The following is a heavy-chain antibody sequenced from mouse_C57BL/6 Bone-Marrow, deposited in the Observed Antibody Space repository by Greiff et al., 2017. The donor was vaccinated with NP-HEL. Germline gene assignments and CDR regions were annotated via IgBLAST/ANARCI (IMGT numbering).Heavy chain of an antibody. J-gene: IGHJ1*03. Sequence: QVQLQQPGAELVRPGTSVKLSCKASGYTFTSYWMHWVKQRPGQGLEWIGVIDPSDSYTNYNQKFKGKATLTVDTSSSTAYMQLSSLTSEDSAVYYCARRPNDDGSSYGYFDVWGTGTTVTVSS. CDR3: ARRPNDDGSSYGYFDV. CDR1: GYTFTSYW. V-gene: IGHV1-59*01. CDR2: IDPSDSYT. D-gene: IGHD1-1*01.